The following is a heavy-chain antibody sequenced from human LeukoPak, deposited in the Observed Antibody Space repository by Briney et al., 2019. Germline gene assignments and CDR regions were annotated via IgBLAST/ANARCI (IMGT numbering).Heavy chain of an antibody. J-gene: IGHJ4*02. Sequence: ASVKVSCKASGYTFTGYYMHWVRQAPGQGLEWMGWINPNSGGTNYAQKFQGRVTMTRDTSISTAYMELSWLRSDDTAVYYCARLSASITMVAEWGQGTLVTVSS. V-gene: IGHV1-2*02. CDR3: ARLSASITMVAE. D-gene: IGHD3-10*01. CDR2: INPNSGGT. CDR1: GYTFTGYY.